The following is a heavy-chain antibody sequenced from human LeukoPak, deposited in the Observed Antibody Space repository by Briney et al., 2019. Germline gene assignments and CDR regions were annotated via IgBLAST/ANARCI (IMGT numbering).Heavy chain of an antibody. Sequence: PSETLSLTCTVSGGSISSSSYYWGWIRQPPGKGLEWIGSIYYSGSTYYNPSLKSRVTISVDTSKNQFSLKLSSVTAADTAVYYCARRGAGITMVRGLYDYWGQGTLVTVSS. CDR2: IYYSGST. J-gene: IGHJ4*02. D-gene: IGHD3-10*01. V-gene: IGHV4-39*01. CDR1: GGSISSSSYY. CDR3: ARRGAGITMVRGLYDY.